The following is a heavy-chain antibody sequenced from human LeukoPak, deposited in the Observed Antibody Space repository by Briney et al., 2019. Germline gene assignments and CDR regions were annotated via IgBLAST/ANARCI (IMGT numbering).Heavy chain of an antibody. J-gene: IGHJ4*02. CDR2: INHSGST. CDR1: GGSFSGYY. D-gene: IGHD6-13*01. V-gene: IGHV4-34*01. Sequence: SETLSLTCAVYGGSFSGYYWSWIRQHPGKGLEWIGEINHSGSTNYNPSLKSRATISVDTSKNQFSLMLSSVTAADTAVYYCARSYSSRPFDYWGQGTLVTVSS. CDR3: ARSYSSRPFDY.